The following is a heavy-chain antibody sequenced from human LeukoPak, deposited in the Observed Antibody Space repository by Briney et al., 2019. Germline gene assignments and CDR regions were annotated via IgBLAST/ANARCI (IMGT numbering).Heavy chain of an antibody. J-gene: IGHJ5*02. Sequence: ASVKVSCKVFGYTFTSDDMHWVRQAPGPGREWMGVISASGGATTYAQKFQCRVTLTRDMSTSTDYLELSSLRSEDTAVYYCARDNSVRDEAWWFNPWGQGTLVTVSS. CDR2: ISASGGAT. CDR3: ARDNSVRDEAWWFNP. V-gene: IGHV1-46*01. D-gene: IGHD5-24*01. CDR1: GYTFTSDD.